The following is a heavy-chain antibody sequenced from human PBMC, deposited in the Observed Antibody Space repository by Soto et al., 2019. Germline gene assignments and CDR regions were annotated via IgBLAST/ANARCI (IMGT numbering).Heavy chain of an antibody. CDR2: FDPEDGET. CDR3: ATAPPRYDSSGYYYDY. Sequence: ASVKVSCKVSGYTLTELSMHWVRQAPGKGLEWMGGFDPEDGETIYAQKFQGRVTMTEDTSTDTAYMELSSLRSEDTAVYYCATAPPRYDSSGYYYDYWGQGTLVTVSS. CDR1: GYTLTELS. D-gene: IGHD3-22*01. J-gene: IGHJ4*02. V-gene: IGHV1-24*01.